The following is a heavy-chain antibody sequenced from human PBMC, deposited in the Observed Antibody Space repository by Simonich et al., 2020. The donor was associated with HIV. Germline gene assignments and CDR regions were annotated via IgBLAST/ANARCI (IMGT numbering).Heavy chain of an antibody. J-gene: IGHJ6*03. CDR2: IRIKSNNYAT. V-gene: IGHV3-73*01. Sequence: VQLVESGGGVVQPGRSLRLSCAASGFTFSGSAMHWVRQASGKGLEWVGRIRIKSNNYATAYAASVKGRFTTSRDDSKNTAYLQMNSLKTEDTAVYYCASDPYYYYMDVWGKGTTVTVSS. CDR3: ASDPYYYYMDV. CDR1: GFTFSGSA.